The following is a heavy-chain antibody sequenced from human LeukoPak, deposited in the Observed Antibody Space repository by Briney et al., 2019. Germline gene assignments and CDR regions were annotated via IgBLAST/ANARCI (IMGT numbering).Heavy chain of an antibody. CDR2: ISNRAYSK. Sequence: GGSLRLSCAGSGFNFSDHYMSWMRQAPGKGLEWVSYISNRAYSKYYADSVKGRFTISRDNTKNSLFLQMTNLSAEDTAVYYCAWGKRRFDLWGQGTLVTVSS. D-gene: IGHD3-16*01. CDR3: AWGKRRFDL. V-gene: IGHV3-11*01. J-gene: IGHJ5*02. CDR1: GFNFSDHY.